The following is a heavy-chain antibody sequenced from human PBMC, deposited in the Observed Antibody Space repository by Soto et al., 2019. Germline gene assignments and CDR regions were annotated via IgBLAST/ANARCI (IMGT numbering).Heavy chain of an antibody. CDR3: AKSLSALFSLGDFKY. J-gene: IGHJ4*02. CDR1: GFTFSSYA. CDR2: ISGSGTST. Sequence: LRLSCAASGFTFSSYALNWVRQAPGKGLEWVAEISGSGTSTYYAPSVKGRFIISSDSSKNTLYLRMYSLRAEDTAMYYCAKSLSALFSLGDFKYWGQGALVTVSS. V-gene: IGHV3-23*01. D-gene: IGHD2-21*01.